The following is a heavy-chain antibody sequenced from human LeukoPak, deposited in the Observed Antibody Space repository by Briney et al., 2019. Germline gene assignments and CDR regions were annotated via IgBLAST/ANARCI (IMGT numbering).Heavy chain of an antibody. J-gene: IGHJ4*02. D-gene: IGHD1-26*01. CDR2: IRYDGSNK. CDR1: GFTFSSYG. CDR3: AKGDGIVGATRLDY. V-gene: IGHV3-30*02. Sequence: GGSLRLSCAASGFTFSSYGMHWVRQAPGKGLEWVAFIRYDGSNKYYADSVKGRFTISRDNSKNTLYLQMNSLRAEDTAVYYCAKGDGIVGATRLDYWGQGTLVTVSS.